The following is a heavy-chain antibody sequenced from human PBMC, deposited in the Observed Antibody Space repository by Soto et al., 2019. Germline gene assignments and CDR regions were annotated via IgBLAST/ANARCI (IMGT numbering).Heavy chain of an antibody. CDR2: FDPEDGET. V-gene: IGHV1-24*01. CDR3: ATAVRDIVVVVAAIHAFDI. J-gene: IGHJ3*02. D-gene: IGHD2-15*01. Sequence: GASVKVSCKVSGYTLTELSMHWVRQAPGKGLEWMGGFDPEDGETIYAQKFQGRVTMTEDTSTDTAYMELSSLRSEDTAVYYCATAVRDIVVVVAAIHAFDIWGQGTMVTVSS. CDR1: GYTLTELS.